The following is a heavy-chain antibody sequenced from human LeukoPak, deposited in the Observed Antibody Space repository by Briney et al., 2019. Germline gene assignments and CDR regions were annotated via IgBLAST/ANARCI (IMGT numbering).Heavy chain of an antibody. D-gene: IGHD3-10*01. CDR2: IHYTGST. J-gene: IGHJ5*02. CDR3: ARGGYYGSGNDFRFDP. Sequence: SETLSLTCTVSGGSISSYYWSWIRQSPGKGLGCIGYIHYTGSTNYNPSLKSRVTISVETSKNQFSLKLKSVTGADTAVYYCARGGYYGSGNDFRFDPWGQGTLVTVSS. V-gene: IGHV4-59*01. CDR1: GGSISSYY.